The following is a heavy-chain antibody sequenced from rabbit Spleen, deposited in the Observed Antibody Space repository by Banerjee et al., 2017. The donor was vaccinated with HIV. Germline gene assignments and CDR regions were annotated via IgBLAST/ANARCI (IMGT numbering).Heavy chain of an antibody. CDR3: ARGSAAMTMVITGYYLSL. V-gene: IGHV1S45*01. CDR1: GFSFSSSYW. CDR2: IDVGSGGSS. D-gene: IGHD2-1*01. Sequence: QEQLEESGGDLVKPEGSLTLTCTASGFSFSSSYWICWVRQAPGKGLEWIACIDVGSGGSSYYASWAKGRFTVSKTSSTTVTLQMTSLTAADTATYFCARGSAAMTMVITGYYLSLWGPGTLVTVS. J-gene: IGHJ6*01.